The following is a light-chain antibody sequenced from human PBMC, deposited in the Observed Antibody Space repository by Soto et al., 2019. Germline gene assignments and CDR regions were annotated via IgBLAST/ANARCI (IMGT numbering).Light chain of an antibody. CDR3: QSYDSSLSGWV. Sequence: QSVLTQPPSVSGAPGQRVTISCTGSSSSIGAGYDVHWYQQLPGTAPKLLIYGNSNRPSGVPDRFSGSKSGTSAPLAITGLQAEDEADYYCQSYDSSLSGWVFGGGTKLTV. CDR1: SSSIGAGYD. J-gene: IGLJ3*02. CDR2: GNS. V-gene: IGLV1-40*01.